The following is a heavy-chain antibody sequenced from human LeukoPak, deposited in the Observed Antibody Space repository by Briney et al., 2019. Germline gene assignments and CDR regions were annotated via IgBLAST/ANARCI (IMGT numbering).Heavy chain of an antibody. CDR2: ISGSGGST. CDR1: GFTFSDYY. D-gene: IGHD2-2*01. J-gene: IGHJ4*02. CDR3: AKVSRYCSSTSCPDY. Sequence: GGSLRLSCAASGFTFSDYYMSWIRQAPGKGLEWVSAISGSGGSTYYADSVKGRFTISRDNSKNTLYLQMNSLRAEDTAVYYCAKVSRYCSSTSCPDYWGQGTLVTVSS. V-gene: IGHV3-23*01.